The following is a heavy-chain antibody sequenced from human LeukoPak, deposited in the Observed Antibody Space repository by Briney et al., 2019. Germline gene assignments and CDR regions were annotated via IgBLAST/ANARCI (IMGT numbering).Heavy chain of an antibody. CDR2: IKTKTDGGAT. CDR3: ARELSVATPVH. Sequence: NSGGSLRLSCAASGFTFNNDLMSWVRQAPGKGLEWVGRIKTKTDGGATDYAAPVKGRFTISRDDSKNTLYLQMNSLRAEDTAVYYCARELSVATPVHWGQGTLVTVSS. V-gene: IGHV3-15*01. J-gene: IGHJ4*02. D-gene: IGHD5-12*01. CDR1: GFTFNNDL.